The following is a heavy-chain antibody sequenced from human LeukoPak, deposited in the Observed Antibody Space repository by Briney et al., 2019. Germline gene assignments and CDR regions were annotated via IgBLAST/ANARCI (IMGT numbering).Heavy chain of an antibody. V-gene: IGHV3-15*01. Sequence: PGGSLRLSCAASGFTFSNYFMHWVRQAPGKGREWVGRIKSKTDGGTSDYAAPVKGRFTISRDDSKNTLYLQMNSLKTEDTAVYYCTTGLITMARGVYFDYWGQGTLVTVSS. J-gene: IGHJ4*02. CDR1: GFTFSNYF. CDR3: TTGLITMARGVYFDY. CDR2: IKSKTDGGTS. D-gene: IGHD3-10*01.